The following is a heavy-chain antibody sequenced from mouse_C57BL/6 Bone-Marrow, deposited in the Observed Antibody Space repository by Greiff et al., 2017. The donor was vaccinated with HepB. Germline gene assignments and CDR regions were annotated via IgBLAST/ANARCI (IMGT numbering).Heavy chain of an antibody. CDR1: GYAFSSYW. D-gene: IGHD2-2*01. CDR3: AGYGYDGPWLDY. V-gene: IGHV1-80*01. J-gene: IGHJ3*01. CDR2: IYPGDGDT. Sequence: VHLVESGAELVKPGASVKISCKASGYAFSSYWMNWVKQRPGQGLEWIGQIYPGDGDTNYNRKFKGQATLTADKSSNTAYLQLSSLTSEDSAVYYCAGYGYDGPWLDYWGQGTLVTVSA.